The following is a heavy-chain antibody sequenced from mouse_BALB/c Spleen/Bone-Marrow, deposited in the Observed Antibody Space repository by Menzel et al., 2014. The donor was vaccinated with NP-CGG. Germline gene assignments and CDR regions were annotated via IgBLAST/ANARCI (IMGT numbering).Heavy chain of an antibody. D-gene: IGHD2-10*02. CDR1: GFTFSSYA. V-gene: IGHV5-9-1*01. CDR2: ISSGGSYI. CDR3: ARRYGNYGAMDY. Sequence: EVKLVESRGGLVKPGGSLKLSCAASGFTFSSYAMSWVCQTPEKRLEWVATISSGGSYIYYPDSVKGRFTISRDNAKNTLYLQMSSLRSEDTAMYYCARRYGNYGAMDYWGQGTSVTVSS. J-gene: IGHJ4*01.